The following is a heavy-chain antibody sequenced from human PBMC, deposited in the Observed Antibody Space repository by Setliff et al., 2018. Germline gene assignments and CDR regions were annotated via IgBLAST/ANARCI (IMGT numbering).Heavy chain of an antibody. V-gene: IGHV4-34*01. CDR1: GGTFSYYY. CDR3: ARGRNIKLRLLDS. D-gene: IGHD1-20*01. Sequence: SETLSLTCAASGGTFSYYYWTWIRQPPGKRLEWIGEINHSGSTSYNPSLESRVTISIDTSKNQFSLNLRYVTAADTGLYYCARGRNIKLRLLDSWGQGKLVTVSS. J-gene: IGHJ4*02. CDR2: INHSGST.